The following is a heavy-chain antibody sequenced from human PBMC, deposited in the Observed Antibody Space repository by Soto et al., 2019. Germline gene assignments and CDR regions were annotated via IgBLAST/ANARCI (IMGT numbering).Heavy chain of an antibody. CDR1: GFTFSSYS. V-gene: IGHV3-48*01. CDR3: ARVAYYYDSSGYFY. Sequence: EVQLVESGGGLVQPGGSLRLSCAASGFTFSSYSMHWVRQAPGKGLEWVSYISPSSSSIYYADSVKGRFTISRDNAKNSLYLQMNSLRAEDTAVYYCARVAYYYDSSGYFYWGHGTLVTVSS. J-gene: IGHJ4*01. CDR2: ISPSSSSI. D-gene: IGHD3-22*01.